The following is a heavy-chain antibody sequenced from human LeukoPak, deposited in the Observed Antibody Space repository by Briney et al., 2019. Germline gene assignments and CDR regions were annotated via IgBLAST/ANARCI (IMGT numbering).Heavy chain of an antibody. CDR2: IKSKTDGGTT. V-gene: IGHV3-15*01. CDR3: TTDLSYYDSSGYSDY. D-gene: IGHD3-22*01. J-gene: IGHJ4*02. Sequence: PGGSLRLSCAASGFTFSNAWMSWVRQAPGKGLEWVGHIKSKTDGGTTDYAAPVKGRFTISRDDSKNTLYLQMNSLKTEDTAVYYCTTDLSYYDSSGYSDYWGQGTLVTVSS. CDR1: GFTFSNAW.